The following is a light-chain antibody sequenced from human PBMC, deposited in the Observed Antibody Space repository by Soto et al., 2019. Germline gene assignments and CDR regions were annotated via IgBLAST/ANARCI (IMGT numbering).Light chain of an antibody. CDR3: CSYADNYTLV. V-gene: IGLV2-11*01. Sequence: QSALTQPASVSGSPGQSITISCTGTSSDIGGYKYVSWYQQHPDKAPKLMIYDVIERPSGVPDRFSGSKSGTTASLTISGLQAEDEADYYCCSYADNYTLVFGGGTKLTVL. CDR2: DVI. CDR1: SSDIGGYKY. J-gene: IGLJ2*01.